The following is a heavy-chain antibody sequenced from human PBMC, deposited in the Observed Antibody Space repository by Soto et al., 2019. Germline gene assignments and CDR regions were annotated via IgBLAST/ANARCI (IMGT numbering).Heavy chain of an antibody. J-gene: IGHJ4*02. D-gene: IGHD1-1*01. CDR1: GDSISDYY. Sequence: QVQEQESAPRLVKPSETLSLTCTVSGDSISDYYWSWIRQPPGKGLEWIGYISYSGSTSYKPSLKSRVTISIDTSKKQLYLRLSSVTAADTAFYYCARGIDNAWPGRIAYWGQGALVTVSS. CDR2: ISYSGST. V-gene: IGHV4-59*01. CDR3: ARGIDNAWPGRIAY.